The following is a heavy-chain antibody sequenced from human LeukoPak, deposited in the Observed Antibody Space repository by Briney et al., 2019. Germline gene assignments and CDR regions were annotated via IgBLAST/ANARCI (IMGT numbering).Heavy chain of an antibody. D-gene: IGHD5-18*01. V-gene: IGHV3-23*01. CDR2: ISGSGGST. J-gene: IGHJ6*02. CDR3: AKEEVDTAMVYYGMDV. Sequence: PGGSLRLSCAASGFTFSSYAMSWVRQAPGKGLEWVSAISGSGGSTYYADSVKGRFTISRDNSKNTLYLQMNSLRAEDTAVYYCAKEEVDTAMVYYGMDVWGQGTTVTVSS. CDR1: GFTFSSYA.